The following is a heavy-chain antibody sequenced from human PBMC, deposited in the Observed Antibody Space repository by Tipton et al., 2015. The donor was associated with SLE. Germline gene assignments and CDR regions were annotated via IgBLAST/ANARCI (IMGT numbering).Heavy chain of an antibody. CDR2: INHSGGT. CDR1: GGPFSGYY. Sequence: GLVKPSETLSLTCAVYGGPFSGYYWSWIRQPPGKGLEWIGEINHSGGTNYNPSLKSRVTISVDTSKNQFSLKLSSVTAADTAVYYCARGSGWYAGSAFDIWGQGTMVTVSS. D-gene: IGHD6-19*01. CDR3: ARGSGWYAGSAFDI. V-gene: IGHV4-34*01. J-gene: IGHJ3*02.